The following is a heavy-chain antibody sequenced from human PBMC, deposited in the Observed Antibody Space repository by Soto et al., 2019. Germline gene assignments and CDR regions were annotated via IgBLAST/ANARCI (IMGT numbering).Heavy chain of an antibody. V-gene: IGHV6-1*01. CDR1: GDSVSSNSAA. CDR2: TYYRSKWYN. J-gene: IGHJ5*02. Sequence: SQTLSLTCSISGDSVSSNSAAWNWIRQSPSRGLEWLGRTYYRSKWYNDYAVSVKSRITINPDTSKNQFSLQLNSVTPEDTAVYYCARNGIAARRGWYNWFDPWGQGTLVTVSS. D-gene: IGHD6-6*01. CDR3: ARNGIAARRGWYNWFDP.